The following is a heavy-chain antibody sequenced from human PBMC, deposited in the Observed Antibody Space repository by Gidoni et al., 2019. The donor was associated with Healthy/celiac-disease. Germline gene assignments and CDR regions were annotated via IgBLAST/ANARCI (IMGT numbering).Heavy chain of an antibody. D-gene: IGHD6-6*01. CDR1: GYTVTSYY. CDR3: ARRVGQLAFFDY. V-gene: IGHV1-46*01. J-gene: IGHJ4*02. Sequence: QVQLVQSGAEVKKPGASVKVSCKASGYTVTSYYMHWVRQDPGQGLEWKGIINPSGGSTSYAQKFQGRVTMTRDTSTSTVYMELSSLRSEDTAVYYGARRVGQLAFFDYWGQGTLVTVSS. CDR2: INPSGGST.